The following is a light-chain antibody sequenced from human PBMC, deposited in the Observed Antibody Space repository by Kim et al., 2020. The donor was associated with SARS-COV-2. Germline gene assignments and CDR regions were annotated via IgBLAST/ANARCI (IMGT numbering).Light chain of an antibody. V-gene: IGLV3-19*01. CDR3: NSRDSGGNPLVV. CDR2: GKN. J-gene: IGLJ2*01. Sequence: LEQTVRITCTGDSLRSCYACWYQQKPGPAPVLVIYGKNNRPPGIPDRDSGSSSGNTASVTITRAGAEDEADYYCNSRDSGGNPLVVFGGGTQLTVL. CDR1: SLRSCY.